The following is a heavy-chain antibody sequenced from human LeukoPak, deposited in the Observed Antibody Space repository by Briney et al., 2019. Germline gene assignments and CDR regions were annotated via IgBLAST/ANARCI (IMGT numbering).Heavy chain of an antibody. Sequence: MAGETLTLTCAVYGGSFSAYNWSWIRQPPGKGLEWIGEISHSRSTNYNPSPKRRVTISVDKSENQLSLKQSSGPGADTAVYYYARALRRYSGYYQLDYWGQGTLVTVSS. CDR2: ISHSRST. J-gene: IGHJ4*02. V-gene: IGHV4-34*01. CDR3: ARALRRYSGYYQLDY. CDR1: GGSFSAYN. D-gene: IGHD5-12*01.